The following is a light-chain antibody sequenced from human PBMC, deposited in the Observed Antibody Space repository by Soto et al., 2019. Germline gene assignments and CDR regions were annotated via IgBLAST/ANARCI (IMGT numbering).Light chain of an antibody. CDR1: QSVSYS. CDR3: QQYNDWPRT. J-gene: IGKJ1*01. CDR2: DAS. Sequence: EIVLRQSPAALSLSPGERATLSCRASQSVSYSLAWYQQKPGQAPRLLIYDASTRATGIPARFSGSGSGTEFTLTITSLQSEDFAVYYCQQYNDWPRTFGQVTKVDI. V-gene: IGKV3D-15*01.